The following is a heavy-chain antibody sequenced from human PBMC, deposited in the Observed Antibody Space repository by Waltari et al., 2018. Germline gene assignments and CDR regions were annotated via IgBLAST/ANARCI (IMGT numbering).Heavy chain of an antibody. CDR1: GFTVSSNY. CDR2: IYSGGST. V-gene: IGHV3-53*01. CDR3: ARGAGYYYDSRSSWYFDL. J-gene: IGHJ2*01. Sequence: EVQLVESGGGLIQPGGSLRLSCAASGFTVSSNYMSWVRQAPGKGLEWVSVIYSGGSTYYADSVKGRFTISRDNSKNTLYLQMNSLRAEDTAVYYCARGAGYYYDSRSSWYFDLWGRGTLVTVSS. D-gene: IGHD3-22*01.